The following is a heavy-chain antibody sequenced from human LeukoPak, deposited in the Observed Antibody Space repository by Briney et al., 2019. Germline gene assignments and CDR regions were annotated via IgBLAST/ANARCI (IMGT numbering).Heavy chain of an antibody. CDR1: GFTFNSYG. Sequence: GGSLRLSCAASGFTFNSYGMHWVRQAPGKGLEWVAFIRYDGSNKYYADSVKGRFTISRDNSKNTLYLQMNSLRAEDTAVYYCATDYCGGDCYSYYFDYWGQGTLVTVSS. J-gene: IGHJ4*02. D-gene: IGHD2-21*01. CDR3: ATDYCGGDCYSYYFDY. V-gene: IGHV3-30*02. CDR2: IRYDGSNK.